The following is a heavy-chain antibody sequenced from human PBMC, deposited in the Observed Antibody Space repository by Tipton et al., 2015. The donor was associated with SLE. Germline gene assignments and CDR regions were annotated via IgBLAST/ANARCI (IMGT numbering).Heavy chain of an antibody. Sequence: QLVQSGGGVVQPGGSLRLSCAASGFTFITSGMHWVRQAPGKGLEWVAFIRYDGSDKYADSVKGRFTISRDNSKNTLYLQMSSLRAEDTAVYYCAKDQIVTTQMDYYGMDVWGQGTTVTVSS. V-gene: IGHV3-30*02. D-gene: IGHD5-12*01. CDR3: AKDQIVTTQMDYYGMDV. CDR2: IRYDGSDK. CDR1: GFTFITSG. J-gene: IGHJ6*02.